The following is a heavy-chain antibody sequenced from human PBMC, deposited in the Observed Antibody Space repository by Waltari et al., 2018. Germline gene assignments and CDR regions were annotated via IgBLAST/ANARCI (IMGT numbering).Heavy chain of an antibody. D-gene: IGHD6-19*01. Sequence: VQLQQWGAGLLKPSETLSLTCAVYGGSFSGYYWSWIRQPPGKGLEWIGEINHSGSTNYNPSLKSRVTISVDTSKNQFSLKLSSVTAADTAVYYCASSFSSGWYALDPWGQGTLVTVSS. V-gene: IGHV4-34*01. CDR1: GGSFSGYY. J-gene: IGHJ5*02. CDR2: INHSGST. CDR3: ASSFSSGWYALDP.